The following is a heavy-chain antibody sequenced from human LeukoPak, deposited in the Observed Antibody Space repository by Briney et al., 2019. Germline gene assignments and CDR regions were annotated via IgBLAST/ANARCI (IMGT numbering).Heavy chain of an antibody. J-gene: IGHJ4*02. V-gene: IGHV3-7*03. Sequence: PGGSLRLSCAASGFTLNTHWMSWVRQAPGKGLEWVANIKQDGRDTYYVDSVKGRFTISSDNAKNSPNLQMNSLRAEDTAMYYCATSEGYWGQGTLVTVSS. CDR3: ATSEGY. CDR1: GFTLNTHW. CDR2: IKQDGRDT.